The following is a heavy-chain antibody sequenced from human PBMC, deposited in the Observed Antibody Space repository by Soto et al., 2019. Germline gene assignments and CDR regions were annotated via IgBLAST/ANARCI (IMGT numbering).Heavy chain of an antibody. J-gene: IGHJ4*02. CDR2: ISGSGAYT. V-gene: IGHV3-23*01. CDR3: AKYGCSSTSCQCDY. Sequence: EVQLLESGGGSVQPGGSLRLSCAASGFTFSSYAMTWVRQAPGKGLEWVSAISGSGAYTYYANSVKGRFTISRDNSKNTLYLHLNSLRAEDTAVYYCAKYGCSSTSCQCDYWGQGTRVTVSS. D-gene: IGHD2-2*01. CDR1: GFTFSSYA.